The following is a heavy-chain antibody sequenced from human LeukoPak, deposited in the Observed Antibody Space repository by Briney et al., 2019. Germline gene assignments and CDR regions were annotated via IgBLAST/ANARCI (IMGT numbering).Heavy chain of an antibody. CDR2: ISSSGSTI. J-gene: IGHJ4*02. CDR3: ARVGYYYDSSGRKDY. Sequence: PGGSLRLSCAASGFTFSSYEMNWVRQAPGKGLERVSYISSSGSTIYYADSVKGRFTISRDNAKNSLYLQMNSLRAEDTAVYYCARVGYYYDSSGRKDYWGQGTLVTVSS. CDR1: GFTFSSYE. V-gene: IGHV3-48*03. D-gene: IGHD3-22*01.